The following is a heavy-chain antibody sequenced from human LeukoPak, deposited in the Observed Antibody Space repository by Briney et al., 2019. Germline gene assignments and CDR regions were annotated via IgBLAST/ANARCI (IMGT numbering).Heavy chain of an antibody. CDR1: GFTFSSYG. CDR3: TRENGGDGYRGGTFDI. CDR2: IWYDGSKK. D-gene: IGHD5-24*01. Sequence: GTTLRLSCAASGFTFSSYGMNWVRQAPGEGLEWVAVIWYDGSKKYYVDSVKGRFTISRDSSKNTVDLQMDSLRAEDTALYYCTRENGGDGYRGGTFDIWGQGTMVTVSS. J-gene: IGHJ3*02. V-gene: IGHV3-33*01.